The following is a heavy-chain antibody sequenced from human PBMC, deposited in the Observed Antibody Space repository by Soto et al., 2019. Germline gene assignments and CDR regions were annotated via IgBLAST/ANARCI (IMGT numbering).Heavy chain of an antibody. CDR3: ARHYYYDSSGYWAGLHFDY. CDR2: IYYSGST. V-gene: IGHV4-39*01. Sequence: PSETLSLTCTVSGGSISSSSYYWGWIRQPPGKGLEWIGSIYYSGSTYYNPSLKGRVTISVDTSKNQFSLKLSSVTAADTAVYYCARHYYYDSSGYWAGLHFDYWGQGTLVTVSS. J-gene: IGHJ4*02. CDR1: GGSISSSSYY. D-gene: IGHD3-22*01.